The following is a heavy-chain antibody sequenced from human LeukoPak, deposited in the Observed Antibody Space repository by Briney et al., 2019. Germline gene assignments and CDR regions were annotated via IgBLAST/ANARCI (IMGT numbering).Heavy chain of an antibody. CDR1: GFTFSNYE. Sequence: QPGGSLRLSCAASGFTFSNYEMNWVRQAPGKGLEWISYISSSSTSIYYADSVKGRFTISRDNAKNSLYLQMNSLRAEDTAVYYCAKLGYCSSISCYILDYWGQGTLVTVSS. D-gene: IGHD2-2*02. J-gene: IGHJ4*02. CDR2: ISSSSTSI. V-gene: IGHV3-48*03. CDR3: AKLGYCSSISCYILDY.